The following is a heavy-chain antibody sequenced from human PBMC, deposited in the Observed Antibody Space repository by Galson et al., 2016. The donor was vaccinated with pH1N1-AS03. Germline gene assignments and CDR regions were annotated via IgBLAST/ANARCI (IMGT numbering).Heavy chain of an antibody. Sequence: SVKVSCKASGYTFTSYDINWVRQATGQGLEWMGWMNPNSGNTGYAQKFQGRVTMTRNTSISTAYMELSSLRSEDTAVYYCASRCSSTSCLYCYYGMDVWGQGTTVTVSS. D-gene: IGHD2-2*01. CDR3: ASRCSSTSCLYCYYGMDV. J-gene: IGHJ6*02. V-gene: IGHV1-8*01. CDR2: MNPNSGNT. CDR1: GYTFTSYD.